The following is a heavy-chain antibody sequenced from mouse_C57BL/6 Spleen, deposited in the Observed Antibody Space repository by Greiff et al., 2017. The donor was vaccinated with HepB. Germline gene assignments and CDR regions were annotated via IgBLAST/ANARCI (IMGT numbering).Heavy chain of an antibody. D-gene: IGHD2-4*01. CDR2: INPGSGGT. CDR3: ARGDDYDWFAY. CDR1: GYAFTNYL. V-gene: IGHV1-54*01. J-gene: IGHJ3*01. Sequence: QVQLKQSGAELVRPGTSVKVSCKASGYAFTNYLIEWVKQRPGQGLEWIGVINPGSGGTNYNEKFKGKATLTADKSSSTAYMQLSSLTSEDSAVYFGARGDDYDWFAYWGQGTLVTVSA.